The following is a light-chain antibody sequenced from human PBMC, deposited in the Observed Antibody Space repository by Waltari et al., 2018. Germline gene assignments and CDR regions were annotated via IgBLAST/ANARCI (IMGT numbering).Light chain of an antibody. Sequence: NFMLTQSLSVSESPGKTVPISCTRSSGSIDANYVLWFQHRPGSSPTTLIYEKKQSPSWVPDRCSGSIDSSSNSASLTISGLKTEDEADYYCQSYDSSNVIFGGGTKLTVL. CDR1: SGSIDANY. CDR2: EKK. J-gene: IGLJ2*01. CDR3: QSYDSSNVI. V-gene: IGLV6-57*01.